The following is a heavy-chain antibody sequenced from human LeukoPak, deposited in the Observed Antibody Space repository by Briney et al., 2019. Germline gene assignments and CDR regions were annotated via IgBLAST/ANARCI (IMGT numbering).Heavy chain of an antibody. CDR1: GFTFRRYW. V-gene: IGHV3-74*01. J-gene: IGHJ4*02. CDR2: IKTDWSIT. D-gene: IGHD2-21*02. CDR3: ARDGDAPMTDFDY. Sequence: PGGSLRLSCAPSGFTFRRYWTCGAGKDRGKGRGWASCIKTDWSITAYAGSVKGRFTISRDNAKNTLYLQMNSLRADDTAVYYCARDGDAPMTDFDYWGQGTLVTVSS.